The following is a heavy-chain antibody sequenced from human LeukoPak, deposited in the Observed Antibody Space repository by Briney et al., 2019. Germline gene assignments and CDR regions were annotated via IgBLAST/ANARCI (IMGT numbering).Heavy chain of an antibody. CDR3: ARDAVAGTRRIVLTNWFDP. V-gene: IGHV1-2*02. Sequence: ASVKVSCKASGYTFTGYYMHWVRQAPGQGLEWMGWINPNSGGTNYAQKFQGRVTMTRDTSISTAYMELSKLRPDDTAVYYCARDAVAGTRRIVLTNWFDPWGQGTLVTVSS. CDR1: GYTFTGYY. D-gene: IGHD6-19*01. J-gene: IGHJ5*02. CDR2: INPNSGGT.